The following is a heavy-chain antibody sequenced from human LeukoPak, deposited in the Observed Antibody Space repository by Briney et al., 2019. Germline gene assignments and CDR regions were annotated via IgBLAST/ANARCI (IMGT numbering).Heavy chain of an antibody. CDR1: GYTFTSYG. Sequence: ASVKVSCKASGYTFTSYGISWVRQAPGQGLEWMGWISAYDGNTNYAQKLQGRVTMTRNTSISTAYMELSSLRSEDTAVYYCARAGESSSFDYWGQGTLVTVSS. V-gene: IGHV1-18*01. D-gene: IGHD3-10*01. J-gene: IGHJ4*02. CDR3: ARAGESSSFDY. CDR2: ISAYDGNT.